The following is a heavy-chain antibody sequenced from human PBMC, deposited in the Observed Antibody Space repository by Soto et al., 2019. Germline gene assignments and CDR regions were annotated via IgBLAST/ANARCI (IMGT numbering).Heavy chain of an antibody. Sequence: ASVKVSCKASGYTFTSYDINWVRQATGRGLEWMGWMNPNSGNTGYAQKFQGRVTMTRNTSISTAYMELSSLRSEDTAVYYCARGFYSSSXFAVLVGLDYYYYGMDVWGQGTTVTVSS. V-gene: IGHV1-8*01. D-gene: IGHD6-13*01. CDR3: ARGFYSSSXFAVLVGLDYYYYGMDV. CDR2: MNPNSGNT. CDR1: GYTFTSYD. J-gene: IGHJ6*01.